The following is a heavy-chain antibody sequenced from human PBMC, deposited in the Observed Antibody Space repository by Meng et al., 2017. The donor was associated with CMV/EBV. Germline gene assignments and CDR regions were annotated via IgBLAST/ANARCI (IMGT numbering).Heavy chain of an antibody. CDR3: AKGGVYSSSWGDY. D-gene: IGHD4-11*01. CDR2: ISASGGST. Sequence: GGSLRLSCAASGFTFSSYAMSWVRQAPGKGLEWVSAISASGGSTYYADSVKGRFTISRDNSKNTLYLQMNSLRAEDTAVYYCAKGGVYSSSWGDYWGQGTLVTVSS. V-gene: IGHV3-23*01. J-gene: IGHJ4*02. CDR1: GFTFSSYA.